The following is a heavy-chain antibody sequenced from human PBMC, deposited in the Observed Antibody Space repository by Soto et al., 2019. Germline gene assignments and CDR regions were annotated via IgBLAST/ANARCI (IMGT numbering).Heavy chain of an antibody. Sequence: QLHLVQSGAVVKKPGASVTVSCSASGYPVTAYYMHWVRQAPGRGLEWMGGINPATGAAKYTQTFQGRVTMTRGTSTSKVFMELRGLTSEDTAVFYCARGGGVGVAGSAAFDMWGQGTLVTVSS. CDR2: INPATGAA. CDR3: ARGGGVGVAGSAAFDM. V-gene: IGHV1-2*02. J-gene: IGHJ3*02. D-gene: IGHD3-3*01. CDR1: GYPVTAYY.